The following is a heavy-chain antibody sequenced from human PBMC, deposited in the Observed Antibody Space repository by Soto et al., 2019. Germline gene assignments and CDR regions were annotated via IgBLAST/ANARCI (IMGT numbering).Heavy chain of an antibody. CDR3: AKQRAGYGSGSDTYYFDF. J-gene: IGHJ4*02. CDR2: LSGSGGTP. Sequence: EVQLLESGGGLVQPGGSLRLSCSTSGFTFSTCAMNWVRQAPGKGLEWVSGLSGSGGTPYYADSVRGRFTISRDNSKDTHFLQMNSLRAEDTALYYCAKQRAGYGSGSDTYYFDFWGQGTLVTVSS. CDR1: GFTFSTCA. V-gene: IGHV3-23*01. D-gene: IGHD3-10*01.